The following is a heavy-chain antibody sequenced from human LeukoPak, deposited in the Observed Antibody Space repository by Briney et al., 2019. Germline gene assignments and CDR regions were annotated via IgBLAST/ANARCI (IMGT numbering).Heavy chain of an antibody. CDR3: AKDDPNSYYEY. V-gene: IGHV3-7*01. CDR1: GFTFSTSW. J-gene: IGHJ4*02. CDR2: ISRDGGDK. D-gene: IGHD2/OR15-2a*01. Sequence: GGSLRLSCAASGFTFSTSWMTWVRQAPGKGLEWVASISRDGGDKQYAESIKGRLTISRDNVKNSLYLEINSLRADDTAIYYCAKDDPNSYYEYWGQGTLVTVSA.